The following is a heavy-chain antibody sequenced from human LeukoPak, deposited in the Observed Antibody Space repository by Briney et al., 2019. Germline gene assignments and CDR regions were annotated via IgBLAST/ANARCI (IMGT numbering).Heavy chain of an antibody. V-gene: IGHV3-53*01. CDR3: ARGYSAGGYGSDPFDY. J-gene: IGHJ4*02. Sequence: GGSLRLSCVASGFTLSSYWMSWVRQAPGKGLEWVSVIYSGGSTYYADSVKGRFTISRDNSKNTLNLQMNSLRAEDTAVYFCARGYSAGGYGSDPFDYWGEGTLVTVSS. CDR2: IYSGGST. D-gene: IGHD5-12*01. CDR1: GFTLSSYW.